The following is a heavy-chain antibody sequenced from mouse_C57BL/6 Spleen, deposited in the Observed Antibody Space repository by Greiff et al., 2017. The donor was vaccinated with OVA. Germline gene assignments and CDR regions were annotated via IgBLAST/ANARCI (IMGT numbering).Heavy chain of an antibody. D-gene: IGHD2-3*01. V-gene: IGHV1-69*01. Sequence: QVQLQQPGAELVMPGASVKLSCKASGYTFTSYWMHWVKQRPGQGLEWIGEIDPSDSYTNYNQKFKGKSTLTVDKSSSTAYMQLSILTSEDSAVYYCARSMGPWFAYWGQGTLVTVSA. CDR3: ARSMGPWFAY. CDR1: GYTFTSYW. J-gene: IGHJ3*01. CDR2: IDPSDSYT.